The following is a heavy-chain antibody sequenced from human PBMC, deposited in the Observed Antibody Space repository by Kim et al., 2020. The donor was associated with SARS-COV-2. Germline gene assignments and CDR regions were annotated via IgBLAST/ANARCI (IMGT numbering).Heavy chain of an antibody. Sequence: IANYAKKFQGRVTITADKSTSTAYMELSSLRSEDTAVYYCARALDTAVPEWGQGTLVTVSS. CDR3: ARALDTAVPE. D-gene: IGHD5-18*01. CDR2: IA. V-gene: IGHV1-69*04. J-gene: IGHJ4*02.